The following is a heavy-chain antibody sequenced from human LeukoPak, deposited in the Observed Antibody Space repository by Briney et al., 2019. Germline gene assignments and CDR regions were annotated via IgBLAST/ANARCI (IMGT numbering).Heavy chain of an antibody. Sequence: PSETLSLTCTVSGYSISSGYYWGWIRQPPGKGLEWIGSIYHSGSTYYNPSLKSRVTISVDTSKNQFSLKLSSVTAADTAVYFCARLYCGADCSIDFWGQGTLVTVSS. CDR2: IYHSGST. CDR3: ARLYCGADCSIDF. V-gene: IGHV4-38-2*02. D-gene: IGHD2-21*02. J-gene: IGHJ4*02. CDR1: GYSISSGYY.